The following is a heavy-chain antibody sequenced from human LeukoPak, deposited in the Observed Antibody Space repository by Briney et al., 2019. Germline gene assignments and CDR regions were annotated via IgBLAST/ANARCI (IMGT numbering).Heavy chain of an antibody. D-gene: IGHD6-19*01. CDR1: GFTFSSYS. CDR3: ARDEPNLAVAGTEVYYYYYGMDV. CDR2: ISSSSSYI. V-gene: IGHV3-21*01. J-gene: IGHJ6*02. Sequence: GGSLRLSCAASGFTFSSYSMNWVRQAPGKGLEWVSSISSSSSYIYYADSVKGRFTISRDNAKNSLYLQMNSLRAEDTAVYYCARDEPNLAVAGTEVYYYYYGMDVWGQGTTVTVSS.